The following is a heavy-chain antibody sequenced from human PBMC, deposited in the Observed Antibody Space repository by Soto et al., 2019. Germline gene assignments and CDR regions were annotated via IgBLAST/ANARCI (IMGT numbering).Heavy chain of an antibody. Sequence: SETLSLTCTVSGASISRDHRSWIRQCPGKGLEWIGYLYNTGSTIYNPSLKSRVTISVDTSKNQFSLKMNSVTAADTAVYYCARDLLGCCGVDCYLLAFCGQGTTV. D-gene: IGHD2-21*02. CDR3: ARDLLGCCGVDCYLLAF. CDR2: LYNTGST. J-gene: IGHJ6*02. V-gene: IGHV4-59*13. CDR1: GASISRDH.